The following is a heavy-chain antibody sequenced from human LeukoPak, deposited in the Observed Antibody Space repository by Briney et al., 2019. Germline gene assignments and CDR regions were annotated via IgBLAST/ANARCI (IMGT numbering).Heavy chain of an antibody. CDR3: VRAVEGMDV. D-gene: IGHD2-21*01. V-gene: IGHV1-2*02. J-gene: IGHJ6*04. CDR1: GYSFTAHW. CDR2: INPKNGDT. Sequence: ASVKVSCKVSGYSFTAHWMHWVRQARGQGLEWMGWINPKNGDTKYAQKFQGRVTMTRDTSINTVYMELSRLRSDDTALYYCVRAVEGMDVWGKGTTVTVSS.